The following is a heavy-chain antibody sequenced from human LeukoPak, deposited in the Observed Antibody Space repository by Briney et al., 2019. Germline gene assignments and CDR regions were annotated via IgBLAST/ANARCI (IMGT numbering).Heavy chain of an antibody. D-gene: IGHD6-19*01. CDR3: AKPTIAVAGADWIDGFDI. V-gene: IGHV3-23*01. Sequence: GGSLRLSCAASGFTFSSYSMGWVRQAPGKGLEWVSGISGSGDSTYYADSVKGRFTISRDNSKNTLFLQMHSLRADDTAVYYCAKPTIAVAGADWIDGFDIWGQGTMVTVSS. J-gene: IGHJ3*02. CDR2: ISGSGDST. CDR1: GFTFSSYS.